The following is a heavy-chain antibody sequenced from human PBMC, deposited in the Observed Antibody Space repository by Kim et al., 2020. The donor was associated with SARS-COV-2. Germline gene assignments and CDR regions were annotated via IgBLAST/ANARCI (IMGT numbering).Heavy chain of an antibody. Sequence: GGSLRLSCAASGFTFSSYGMHWVRQAPGKGLEWVAVIWYDGSNKYYADSVKGRFTISRDNSKNTLYLQMNSLRAEDTAVYYCAREARGTMVRGVIDYWGQGTLVTVSS. CDR1: GFTFSSYG. J-gene: IGHJ4*02. D-gene: IGHD3-10*01. CDR3: AREARGTMVRGVIDY. CDR2: IWYDGSNK. V-gene: IGHV3-33*01.